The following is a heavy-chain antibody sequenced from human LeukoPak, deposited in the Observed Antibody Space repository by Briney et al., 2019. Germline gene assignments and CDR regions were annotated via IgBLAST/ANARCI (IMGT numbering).Heavy chain of an antibody. CDR3: ARDVLAARRPLEYFQH. V-gene: IGHV1-2*02. Sequence: GASVKVSCKASGYTFTGYWMHWVRQAPGQGLEWMGWINPNSGDTNYGQKFQGRVTMTRDTSISTAYMELSRLRSDDTAVYYCARDVLAARRPLEYFQHWGQGTLVTVSS. D-gene: IGHD2-8*02. J-gene: IGHJ1*01. CDR1: GYTFTGYW. CDR2: INPNSGDT.